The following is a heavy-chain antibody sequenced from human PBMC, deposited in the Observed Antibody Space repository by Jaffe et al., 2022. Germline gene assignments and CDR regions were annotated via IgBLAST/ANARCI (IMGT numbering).Heavy chain of an antibody. Sequence: QVQLVESGGGVVQPGGSLRLSCAASGFTFSSYGMHWVRQAPGKGLEWVAFIRYDGSNKYYADSVKGRFTISRDNSKNTLYLQMNSLRAEDTAVYYCAKDPGSGSYWGYFDYWGQGTLVTVSS. J-gene: IGHJ4*02. CDR2: IRYDGSNK. CDR3: AKDPGSGSYWGYFDY. D-gene: IGHD1-26*01. CDR1: GFTFSSYG. V-gene: IGHV3-30*02.